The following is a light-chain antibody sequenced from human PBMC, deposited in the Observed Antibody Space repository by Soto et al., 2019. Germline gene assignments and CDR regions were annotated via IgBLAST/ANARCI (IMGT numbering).Light chain of an antibody. J-gene: IGKJ1*01. CDR3: QQYHNWWT. CDR1: QRISSN. Sequence: VLTHSPANLSVSPGERATLSCRARQRISSNLAWYQQKPGQAPRLLIYGASTRATGIPARFSGSGSGTEFTLTISSLQSEDFAVYYCQQYHNWWTFGQGTKVDIK. V-gene: IGKV3-15*01. CDR2: GAS.